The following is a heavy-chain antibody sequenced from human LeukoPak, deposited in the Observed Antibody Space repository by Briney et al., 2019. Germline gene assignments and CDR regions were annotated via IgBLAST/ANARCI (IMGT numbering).Heavy chain of an antibody. D-gene: IGHD3-16*01. CDR3: ARVGGEGYFDY. J-gene: IGHJ4*02. V-gene: IGHV1-46*01. CDR1: GYTFTSYY. CDR2: INPSGGST. Sequence: ASVKVSCKASGYTFTSYYMHWVRQAPGQGLEWMGIINPSGGSTSYAQKFQGRVTMTRDTSTSTVYMELSSLRSEDRAVYYCARVGGEGYFDYWGQGTLVTVSS.